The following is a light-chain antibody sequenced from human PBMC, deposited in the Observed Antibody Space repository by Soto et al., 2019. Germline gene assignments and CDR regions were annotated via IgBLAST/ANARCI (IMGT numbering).Light chain of an antibody. CDR3: QQYGDSPVT. CDR1: QSVSSY. Sequence: EKVLTQSPAPLPLSPVERATVSGRASQSVSSYLAWYQQKPGQAPRLLISDASDRATGIPDRFSGSGSGTDFTLTICRLVPEDFAVYYCQQYGDSPVTFGQGTKVDIK. CDR2: DAS. V-gene: IGKV3-20*01. J-gene: IGKJ1*01.